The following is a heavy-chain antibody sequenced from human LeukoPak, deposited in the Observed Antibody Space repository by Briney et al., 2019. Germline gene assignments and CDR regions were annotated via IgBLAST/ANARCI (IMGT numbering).Heavy chain of an antibody. Sequence: PSETLSLTCTVSGVSGDSISTYYWSWIRQPPGKGLEWIGYIYYSGSTYYHPSLKSRVTILVDTSKNQFSLKLTSVTAADTAVYYCVGSEDSALFDPWGQGTLVTVSS. CDR2: IYYSGST. CDR1: GDSISTYY. V-gene: IGHV4-59*01. CDR3: VGSEDSALFDP. J-gene: IGHJ5*02. D-gene: IGHD1-26*01.